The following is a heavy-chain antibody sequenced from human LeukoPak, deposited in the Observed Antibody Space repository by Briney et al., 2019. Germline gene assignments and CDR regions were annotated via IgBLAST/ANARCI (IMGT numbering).Heavy chain of an antibody. V-gene: IGHV3-21*01. CDR3: AGESGTTRY. J-gene: IGHJ4*02. D-gene: IGHD1-14*01. CDR1: GITFSGYS. CDR2: ISSSSSHI. Sequence: GGSLRLSCVVSGITFSGYSMNWVRQAPEKGLEWVSSISSSSSHIYYADSVKGRSTISRENAKNSLYLQMNSLRAEDTAVYYCAGESGTTRYWGQGTLVTVSS.